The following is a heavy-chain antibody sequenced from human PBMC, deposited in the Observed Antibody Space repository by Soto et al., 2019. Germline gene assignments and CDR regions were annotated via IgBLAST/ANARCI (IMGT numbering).Heavy chain of an antibody. CDR2: IYYSGST. CDR3: ARDCSGGSCSEAFDI. Sequence: QVQLQESGPGLVKPSETLSLTCTVSGGSISRYYWSWIRQPPGKGLEWIGYIYYSGSTKYNPSLTGRVIISVDTSKNQFSLKLSPMTAADTAVYYCARDCSGGSCSEAFDIWGQGAMVTVSS. D-gene: IGHD2-15*01. V-gene: IGHV4-59*01. J-gene: IGHJ3*02. CDR1: GGSISRYY.